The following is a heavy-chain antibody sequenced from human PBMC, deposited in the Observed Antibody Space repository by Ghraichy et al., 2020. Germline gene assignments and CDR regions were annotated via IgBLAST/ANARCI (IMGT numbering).Heavy chain of an antibody. CDR1: GFTFSSYA. Sequence: LSLTCAASGFTFSSYAMSWVRQAPGKGLEWVSAISGSGGSTYYADSVKGRFTISRDNSKNTLYLQMNSLRAEDTAVYYCAKYYDFWSGYSYWGQGTLVTVSS. D-gene: IGHD3-3*01. J-gene: IGHJ4*02. CDR3: AKYYDFWSGYSY. V-gene: IGHV3-23*01. CDR2: ISGSGGST.